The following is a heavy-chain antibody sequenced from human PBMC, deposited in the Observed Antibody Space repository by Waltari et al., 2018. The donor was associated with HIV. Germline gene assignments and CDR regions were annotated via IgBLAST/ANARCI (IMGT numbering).Heavy chain of an antibody. CDR3: AKRLAAAGTFDY. D-gene: IGHD6-13*01. CDR2: ISGSGGST. CDR1: GFTFRSYA. J-gene: IGHJ4*02. Sequence: EVQLLESGGGLVQPGGSLRLSCSASGFTFRSYAMSWVRQAPGKGLEWVSAISGSGGSTYYADSVKGRFTISRDNSKNTLYLQMNSLRAEDTAVYYCAKRLAAAGTFDYWGQGTLVTVSS. V-gene: IGHV3-23*01.